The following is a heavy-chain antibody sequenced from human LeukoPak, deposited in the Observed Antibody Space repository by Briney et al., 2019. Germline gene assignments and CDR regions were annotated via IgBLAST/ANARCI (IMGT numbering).Heavy chain of an antibody. J-gene: IGHJ4*02. CDR3: ARAPQRGIVGATPFDY. CDR2: ISYDGSNK. D-gene: IGHD1-26*01. V-gene: IGHV3-30*04. CDR1: VFTFSSYA. Sequence: PGGSLRLSCAASVFTFSSYAMHWVRQAPGKGLEGVAVISYDGSNKYYADSVKGRFTISRDNSKNTLYLQMNSLRAEETAVYYCARAPQRGIVGATPFDYWGQGNLVTVSS.